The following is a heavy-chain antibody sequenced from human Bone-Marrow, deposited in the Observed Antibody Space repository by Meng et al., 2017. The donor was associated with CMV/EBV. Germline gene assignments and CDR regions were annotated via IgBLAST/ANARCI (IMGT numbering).Heavy chain of an antibody. Sequence: GESLKISCTASGFTFSSYSMNWVRQAPGKGLEWVSSMSSSSTYIYYADSVKGRFTISRDNAKNSLYLQMNSLRAEDTAVYYCARLNYDFWSGYSDYWGQGTLVTVSS. D-gene: IGHD3-3*01. CDR2: MSSSSTYI. V-gene: IGHV3-21*01. CDR3: ARLNYDFWSGYSDY. J-gene: IGHJ4*02. CDR1: GFTFSSYS.